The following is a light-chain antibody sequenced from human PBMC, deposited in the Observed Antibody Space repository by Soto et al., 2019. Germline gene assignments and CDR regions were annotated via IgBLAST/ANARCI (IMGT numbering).Light chain of an antibody. J-gene: IGLJ3*02. CDR1: ILSKKY. Sequence: SYELTQPSSVSVSPGQTAGITCSGDILSKKYARWFQQKPGQAPVLVIYKDSERPSGIPERFSGSSSGSTVTLTISGAQVEDEADYYCYSAADNNRVFGGGTKVTVL. V-gene: IGLV3-27*01. CDR2: KDS. CDR3: YSAADNNRV.